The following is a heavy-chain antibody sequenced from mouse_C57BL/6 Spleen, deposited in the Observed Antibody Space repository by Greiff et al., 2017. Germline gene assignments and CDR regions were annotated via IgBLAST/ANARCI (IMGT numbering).Heavy chain of an antibody. CDR1: GYTFTSYG. CDR3: ASEQTGTGYFDV. CDR2: IYPRSGNT. V-gene: IGHV1-81*01. Sequence: QVQLQQSGAELARPGASVKLSCKASGYTFTSYGISWVKQRTGQGLEWIGEIYPRSGNTYYNEKFKGKATLTADKSSSTAYMELRSLTSEDSAVYFCASEQTGTGYFDVWGTGTTVTVSS. D-gene: IGHD4-1*01. J-gene: IGHJ1*03.